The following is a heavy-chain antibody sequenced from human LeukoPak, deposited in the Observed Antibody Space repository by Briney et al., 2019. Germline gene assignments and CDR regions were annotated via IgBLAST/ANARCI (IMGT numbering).Heavy chain of an antibody. CDR3: AKDWIQFNRVFDCFDS. Sequence: GGSLRLSCATSGFPFETNAMSWVRQAPGKGLEWVATIFNTETFYADSVTGRFTISRDNSKTKVNLQMTRLRVEATAIYYCAKDWIQFNRVFDCFDSWGQGTLVTVSS. V-gene: IGHV3-23*01. CDR2: IFNTET. J-gene: IGHJ4*02. D-gene: IGHD5-18*01. CDR1: GFPFETNA.